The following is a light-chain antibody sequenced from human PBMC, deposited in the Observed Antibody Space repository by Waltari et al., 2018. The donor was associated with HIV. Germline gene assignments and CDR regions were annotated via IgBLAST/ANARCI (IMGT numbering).Light chain of an antibody. V-gene: IGKV4-1*01. CDR2: CAS. CDR3: QQFYRTPYT. J-gene: IGKJ2*01. CDR1: QTIFYSSNNKNY. Sequence: DIVMTQSPDSLAVSLGERATINCKSSQTIFYSSNNKNYLAWYQQKPGQSPKLLISCASTREFGVPDLFSGSGSGTDFTLTISSLRAEDVAVYYCQQFYRTPYTFGQGTRLEFK.